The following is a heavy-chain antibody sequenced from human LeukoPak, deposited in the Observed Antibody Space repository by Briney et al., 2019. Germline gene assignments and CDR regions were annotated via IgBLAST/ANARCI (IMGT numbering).Heavy chain of an antibody. CDR2: INRDGTTT. CDR1: GFTFSTYA. Sequence: GGSLRLSCAASGFTFSTYAMSWVRQAPGKGLVWVSRINRDGTTTTYADSVKGRFTISRDNAKNTLYLQMNSLRAEDSAVYYCARAGFCTTSSCYMFDWGPGTMVTVSS. D-gene: IGHD2-2*01. J-gene: IGHJ3*01. CDR3: ARAGFCTTSSCYMFD. V-gene: IGHV3-74*03.